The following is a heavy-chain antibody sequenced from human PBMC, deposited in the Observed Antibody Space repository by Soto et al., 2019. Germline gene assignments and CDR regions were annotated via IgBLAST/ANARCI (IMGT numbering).Heavy chain of an antibody. J-gene: IGHJ4*02. V-gene: IGHV4-30-2*01. CDR1: GCSISSGGYS. CDR3: ARAQWFGELPEGPFDY. D-gene: IGHD3-10*01. CDR2: IYHSGST. Sequence: PSETLSLTCSVSGCSISSGGYSWSWIRQPPGKGLEWIGYIYHSGSTYYNPSLKSRVTISVDRSKNQFSLKLSSVTAADTAVYYCARAQWFGELPEGPFDYWGQGTLVTVSS.